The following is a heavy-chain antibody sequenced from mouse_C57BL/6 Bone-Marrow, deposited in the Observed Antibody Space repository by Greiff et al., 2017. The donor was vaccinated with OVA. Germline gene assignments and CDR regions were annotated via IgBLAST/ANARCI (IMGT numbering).Heavy chain of an antibody. V-gene: IGHV1-63*01. J-gene: IGHJ4*01. D-gene: IGHD1-1*01. CDR1: GYTFTNYW. CDR3: ARGGYYYGHYYAMDY. CDR2: IYPGGGYT. Sequence: QVQLQQSGAELVRPGTSVKMSCKASGYTFTNYWIGWAKQRPGHGLEWIGDIYPGGGYTNYNEKFKGKATLTADKSSSTAYMQFSSLTSEDSAIYYCARGGYYYGHYYAMDYWGQGTSVTVSS.